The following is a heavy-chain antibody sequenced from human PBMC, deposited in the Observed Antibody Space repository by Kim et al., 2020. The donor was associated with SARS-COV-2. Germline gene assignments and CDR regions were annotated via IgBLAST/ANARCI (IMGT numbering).Heavy chain of an antibody. V-gene: IGHV1-2*02. J-gene: IGHJ4*02. CDR3: AREAQSFDY. Sequence: GGTNSAQKFRGRVVMTSDTSINEAYLELSSLESDDTAVYYCAREAQSFDYWGQGSLVTVSS. CDR2: GGT.